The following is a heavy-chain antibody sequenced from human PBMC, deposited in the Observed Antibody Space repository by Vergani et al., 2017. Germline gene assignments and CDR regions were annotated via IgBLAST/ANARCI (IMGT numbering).Heavy chain of an antibody. CDR1: GFTFTDYY. CDR2: IAPSGDGR. V-gene: IGHV3-11*04. Sequence: QGHLVESGGGLVKPGGSLRLSCEASGFTFTDYYMTWIRQPPGRGLEWVAYIAPSGDGRSYRDSVKIRFTISRDNARKRLFLDMDDLRAEDTAVYFCARAGQYGSGTYRSSGVGVWGQGTLVTVSS. D-gene: IGHD3-10*01. J-gene: IGHJ4*02. CDR3: ARAGQYGSGTYRSSGVGV.